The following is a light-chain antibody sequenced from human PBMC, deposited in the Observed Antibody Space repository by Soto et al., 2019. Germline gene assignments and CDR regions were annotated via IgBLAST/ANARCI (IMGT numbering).Light chain of an antibody. CDR2: GNS. CDR1: SSNIGAGYD. V-gene: IGLV1-40*01. Sequence: QSALTQPPSVSGAPGQRVTISCTGSSSNIGAGYDVHWYQQLPGTAPKLLIYGNSNRPSGVPDRFSGSKSGTSASLAITGLRAEDEADYYCRSYDSSLRGVFGTGTKVTVL. CDR3: RSYDSSLRGV. J-gene: IGLJ1*01.